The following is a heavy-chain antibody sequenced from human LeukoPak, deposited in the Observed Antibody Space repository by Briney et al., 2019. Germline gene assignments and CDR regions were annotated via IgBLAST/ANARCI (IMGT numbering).Heavy chain of an antibody. CDR1: GFTFSSYA. D-gene: IGHD1-26*01. CDR3: ARLEWDNYYYYGMDV. Sequence: GGSLRLSCAASGFTFSSYAMSWVRQAPGKGLEWVSVISGSGESTDYADSVKGRFTISRDNSKNTLYLQMNSLKTEDTAVYYCARLEWDNYYYYGMDVWGQGTTVTVSS. V-gene: IGHV3-23*01. CDR2: ISGSGEST. J-gene: IGHJ6*02.